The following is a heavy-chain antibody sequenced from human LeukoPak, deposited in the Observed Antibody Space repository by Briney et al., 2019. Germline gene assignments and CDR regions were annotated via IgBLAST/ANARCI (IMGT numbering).Heavy chain of an antibody. D-gene: IGHD3-10*01. J-gene: IGHJ4*02. CDR1: GYTCTGHY. CDR2: INPNSGGT. Sequence: ASVKVSCKASGYTCTGHYMHWVRQAPGQWLEWMGRINPNSGGTNYAQKFQGRVTMTRDTSISTAYMELSRLRSDDTAVYYCARDTRFGELPRSSHYFDYWGQGTLVTVSS. CDR3: ARDTRFGELPRSSHYFDY. V-gene: IGHV1-2*06.